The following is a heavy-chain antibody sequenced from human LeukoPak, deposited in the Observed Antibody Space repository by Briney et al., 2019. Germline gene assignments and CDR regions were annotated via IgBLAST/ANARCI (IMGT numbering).Heavy chain of an antibody. CDR3: TRDLGHYGSGSYYPPTYYYYMDV. CDR2: IRSKAYGGTT. CDR1: GFTFGDYA. D-gene: IGHD3-10*01. V-gene: IGHV3-49*03. Sequence: GGSLRLSYAASGFTFGDYAMSWFRQAPGKGLEWVGFIRSKAYGGTTEYAASVKGRFTISRDDSKSIAYLQMNSLKTEDTAVYYCTRDLGHYGSGSYYPPTYYYYMDVWGKGTTVTISS. J-gene: IGHJ6*03.